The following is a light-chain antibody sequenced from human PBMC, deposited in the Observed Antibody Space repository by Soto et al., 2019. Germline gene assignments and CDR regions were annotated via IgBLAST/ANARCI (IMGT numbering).Light chain of an antibody. J-gene: IGLJ2*01. CDR3: AAWDDNLSSVV. Sequence: QSVLTQPPSASGPPGQTVAISCSGSSCNIGTNYLYWYQHFPRTAPNILIYLNDQRPSGVPDRFSASKSATSASLVITGRRFEDEADYYCAAWDDNLSSVVFGGGTKLTVL. V-gene: IGLV1-47*01. CDR2: LND. CDR1: SCNIGTNY.